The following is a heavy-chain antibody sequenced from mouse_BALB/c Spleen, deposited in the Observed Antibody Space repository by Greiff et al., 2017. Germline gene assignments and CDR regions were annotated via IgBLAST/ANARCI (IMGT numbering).Heavy chain of an antibody. J-gene: IGHJ2*01. CDR1: GYTFTSYT. D-gene: IGHD2-14*01. Sequence: VQLQQSAAELARPGASVKMSCKASGYTFTSYTMHWVKQRPGQGLEWIGYINPSSGYTEYNQKFKDKTTLTADKSSSTAYMQLSSLTSEDSAVYYCARRVYRHYYFDYWGQGTTLTVSS. CDR2: INPSSGYT. CDR3: ARRVYRHYYFDY. V-gene: IGHV1-4*02.